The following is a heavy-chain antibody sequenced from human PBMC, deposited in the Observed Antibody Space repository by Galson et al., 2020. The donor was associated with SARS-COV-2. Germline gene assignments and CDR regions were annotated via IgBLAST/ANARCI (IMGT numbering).Heavy chain of an antibody. D-gene: IGHD2-15*01. J-gene: IGHJ4*02. CDR3: ARGAARYCSVGTCIDY. V-gene: IGHV1-2*06. Sequence: ASVKVSCKASGYTFTGSYIHWVRQAPGQGLEWMGRINHNSGGTNYAQKFQGRVSMTRDTSISTAYMELSSLRSDDTAVYYCARGAARYCSVGTCIDYWGQGTRVTVSP. CDR1: GYTFTGSY. CDR2: INHNSGGT.